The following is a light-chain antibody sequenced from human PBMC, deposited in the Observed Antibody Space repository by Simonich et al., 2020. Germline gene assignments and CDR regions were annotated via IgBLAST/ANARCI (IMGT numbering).Light chain of an antibody. CDR3: QQYYSTPPWT. CDR2: WAS. CDR1: QSVLYSSNNKNY. J-gene: IGKJ1*01. Sequence: DIVMTQSPDSLAVSLGERATINCKSSQSVLYSSNNKNYLAWYQQKPGQPPKLLIYWASTRESGVPERFSGRGSGTDFTLTISSLQAEDVAVYYCQQYYSTPPWTFGQGTKVEIK. V-gene: IGKV4-1*01.